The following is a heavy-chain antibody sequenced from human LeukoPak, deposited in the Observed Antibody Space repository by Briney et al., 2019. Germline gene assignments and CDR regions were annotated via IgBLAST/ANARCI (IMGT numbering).Heavy chain of an antibody. Sequence: SETLSLTCTVSGGSISSHYWSWIRQPPGKGLEWIGYIYYSGSTKFNPSLKSRVTISVDTSKNQFSLKLSSVTAADTAVYYCARGGGVTYYDSAGYLRYFDYWGQGTLATVSS. J-gene: IGHJ4*02. CDR2: IYYSGST. CDR1: GGSISSHY. CDR3: ARGGGVTYYDSAGYLRYFDY. V-gene: IGHV4-59*11. D-gene: IGHD3-22*01.